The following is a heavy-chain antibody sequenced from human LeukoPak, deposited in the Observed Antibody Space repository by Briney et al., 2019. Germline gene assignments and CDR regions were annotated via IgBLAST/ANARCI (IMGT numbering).Heavy chain of an antibody. D-gene: IGHD3-10*01. CDR2: ISYDGSNK. V-gene: IGHV3-30*03. J-gene: IGHJ4*02. Sequence: GGSLRLSCAASGFTFSSYGMHWVRQAPGKGLEWVAVISYDGSNKYYADSVKGRFTISRDNSKNTLYLQMNSLRAEDTAVYYCARTYYYGSGSWNYFDYWGQGTLVTVSS. CDR3: ARTYYYGSGSWNYFDY. CDR1: GFTFSSYG.